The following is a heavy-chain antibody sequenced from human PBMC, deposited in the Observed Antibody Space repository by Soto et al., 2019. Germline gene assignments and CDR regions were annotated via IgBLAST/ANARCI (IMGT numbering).Heavy chain of an antibody. D-gene: IGHD3-3*01. J-gene: IGHJ4*02. CDR2: ISDGGRST. CDR1: GFRFSGYA. Sequence: GGSLRLSCGVSGFRFSGYAMGLVRQSPGKGLEWVSFISDGGRSTYYSDSVKGRFTVSRDNSKNTVYLQLHGLRVEDTAVYFCARTFDFWHLDSPLDYWGQGTLVTVSS. CDR3: ARTFDFWHLDSPLDY. V-gene: IGHV3-23*01.